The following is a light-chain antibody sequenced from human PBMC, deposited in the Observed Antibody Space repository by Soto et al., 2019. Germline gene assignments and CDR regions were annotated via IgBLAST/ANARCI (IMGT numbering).Light chain of an antibody. CDR1: QSLLHSNGYNY. Sequence: DIVMTQSPLSLPVTPGEPASISCRSSQSLLHSNGYNYLDWYLQKPGQSPQLLIYLGSNRASGVPDRFSGSGSGTDFTLKISRVEAEDVGVYYGMQALQTYNFGQGTKLEIK. J-gene: IGKJ2*01. CDR3: MQALQTYN. V-gene: IGKV2-28*01. CDR2: LGS.